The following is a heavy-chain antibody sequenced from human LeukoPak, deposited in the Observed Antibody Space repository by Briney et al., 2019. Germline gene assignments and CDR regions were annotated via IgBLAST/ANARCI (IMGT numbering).Heavy chain of an antibody. J-gene: IGHJ4*02. CDR2: ISISGGST. CDR1: GFTFSSYA. CDR3: AKDREYSGYDFFLPFDY. D-gene: IGHD5-12*01. V-gene: IGHV3-23*01. Sequence: TGGSLRLSCAASGFTFSSYAMSWVRQAPGKGLEWVSSISISGGSTYYADSVKGRFTISRDNSKNTLYLQMNSLRAEDTAIYYCAKDREYSGYDFFLPFDYWGQGTLVTVSS.